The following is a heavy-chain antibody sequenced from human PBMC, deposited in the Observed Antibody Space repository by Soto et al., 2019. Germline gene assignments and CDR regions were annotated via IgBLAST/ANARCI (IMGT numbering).Heavy chain of an antibody. CDR2: INHSGST. V-gene: IGHV4-34*01. CDR3: ARLRVGYYYYYMDV. CDR1: GGSFGGFY. J-gene: IGHJ6*03. Sequence: SETLSLTCAVYGGSFGGFYCSWIRQPPGKGLEWIGEINHSGSTNYNPSLKSRVTISVDTSKNQFSLKLSSVTAADTAVYYCARLRVGYYYYYMDVWGKGTTVTVSS.